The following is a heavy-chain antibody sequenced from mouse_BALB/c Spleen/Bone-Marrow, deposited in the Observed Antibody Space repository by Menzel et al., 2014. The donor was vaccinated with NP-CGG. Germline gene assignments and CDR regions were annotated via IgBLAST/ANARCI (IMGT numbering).Heavy chain of an antibody. CDR1: GFNIKDTY. Sequence: EVKLQESGAELVKPGASVKLSCTASGFNIKDTYMHWVKQRPEQGLEWIGRIDPANGNTKYDPKSQGKATITADTSSNTAYLQLSSLTSEDTAVYYCARYYYGYYFDYWGQGTTLTVSS. D-gene: IGHD1-2*01. CDR2: IDPANGNT. V-gene: IGHV14-3*02. J-gene: IGHJ2*01. CDR3: ARYYYGYYFDY.